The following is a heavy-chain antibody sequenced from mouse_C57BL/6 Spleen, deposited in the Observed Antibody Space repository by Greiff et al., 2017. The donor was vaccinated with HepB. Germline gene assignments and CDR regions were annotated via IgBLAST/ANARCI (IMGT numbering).Heavy chain of an antibody. CDR1: GYTFTNYW. D-gene: IGHD2-12*01. V-gene: IGHV1-63*01. CDR2: IYPGGGYT. CDR3: ARGSYDYAMDY. Sequence: VQLQESGAELVRPGTSVKMSCKASGYTFTNYWIGWAKQRPGHGLEWIGDIYPGGGYTNYNEKFKGKATLTADKSSSTAYMQFSSLTSEDSAIYYCARGSYDYAMDYWGQGTSVTVSS. J-gene: IGHJ4*01.